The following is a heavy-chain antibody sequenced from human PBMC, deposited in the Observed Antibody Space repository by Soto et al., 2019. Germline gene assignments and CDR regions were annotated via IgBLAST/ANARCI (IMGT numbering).Heavy chain of an antibody. J-gene: IGHJ4*02. V-gene: IGHV1-24*01. D-gene: IGHD3-22*01. CDR3: ATDLDYYYDSSGYPN. CDR2: FDPEDGET. Sequence: ASVKVSCKVSGYTLTELSMHWVRQAPGKGLEWMGGFDPEDGETIYAQKFQGRVTMTEDTSTDTAYMELSSLRSEDTAVYYCATDLDYYYDSSGYPNWGQGTQVTVSS. CDR1: GYTLTELS.